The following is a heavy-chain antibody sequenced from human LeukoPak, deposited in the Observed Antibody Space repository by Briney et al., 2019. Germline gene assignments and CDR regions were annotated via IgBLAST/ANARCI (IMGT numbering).Heavy chain of an antibody. CDR2: IIPIFGTA. D-gene: IGHD6-13*01. CDR1: GGTFSSYA. Sequence: SVKVSRKASGGTFSSYAISWVRQAPGQGLEWMGGIIPIFGTANYAQKFQGRVTITADESTSTAYMELSSLRSEDTAVYYCARVRLSSSQITCFDYWGQGTLVTVSS. J-gene: IGHJ4*02. V-gene: IGHV1-69*13. CDR3: ARVRLSSSQITCFDY.